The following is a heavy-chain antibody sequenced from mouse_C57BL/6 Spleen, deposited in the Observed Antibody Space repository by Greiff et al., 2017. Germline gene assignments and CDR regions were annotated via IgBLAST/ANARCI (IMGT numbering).Heavy chain of an antibody. Sequence: EVQLQQSGPELVKPGASVKISCKASGYTFTDYYMNWVKQSHGKSLEWIGDINPNNGGTSYNQKFKGKATLTVDKSSSTAYMELRSLTSEDSAVYYCARSDGYDGANFAYWGQGTLVTVSA. CDR2: INPNNGGT. J-gene: IGHJ3*01. D-gene: IGHD2-2*01. CDR3: ARSDGYDGANFAY. CDR1: GYTFTDYY. V-gene: IGHV1-26*01.